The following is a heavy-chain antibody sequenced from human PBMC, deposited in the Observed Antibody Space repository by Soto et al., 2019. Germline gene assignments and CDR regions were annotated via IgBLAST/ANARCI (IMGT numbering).Heavy chain of an antibody. V-gene: IGHV1-3*04. Sequence: QVNLVQSGAEVKKPGASVKVSCKASGYTFTANAMHWVRQVPGQRVEWMGWIFTDNGDTVYSQNFQGRVTITRDTSANAAYMDLSSLTSEETAIYYWARGYQGSFDMWGQGTMVTVAS. CDR3: ARGYQGSFDM. J-gene: IGHJ3*02. CDR1: GYTFTANA. CDR2: IFTDNGDT. D-gene: IGHD2-2*01.